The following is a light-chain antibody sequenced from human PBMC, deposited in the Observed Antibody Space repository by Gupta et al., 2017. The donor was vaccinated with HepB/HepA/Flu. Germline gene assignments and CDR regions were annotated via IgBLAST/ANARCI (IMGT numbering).Light chain of an antibody. V-gene: IGKV4-1*01. CDR2: WAS. CDR3: QQEVSTPFT. Sequence: DIVMTQSPDSLAVSLGERATINCKSSQSGRLSSSNKNYLAWYQQKPGQPPKLLFYWASTREYGVPDRFSGSGSGTDFTLTISGLQAEDVAVYYCQQEVSTPFTFVHGTKVDIK. CDR1: QSGRLSSSNKNY. J-gene: IGKJ3*01.